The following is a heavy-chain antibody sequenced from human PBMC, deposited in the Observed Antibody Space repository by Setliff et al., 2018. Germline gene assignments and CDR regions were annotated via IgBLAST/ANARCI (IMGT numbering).Heavy chain of an antibody. V-gene: IGHV4-59*01. CDR2: VYYSGTT. J-gene: IGHJ4*02. CDR1: GGSISTYY. Sequence: SETLSLTCTVSGGSISTYYWSWIRRPPGKGLEFIGYVYYSGTTNYDPSLKSRVTMSVDTSKNQFSLKLSSVTAADTAVYYCARGQATSSRSSLVYWGQGILVTVSS. D-gene: IGHD6-6*01. CDR3: ARGQATSSRSSLVY.